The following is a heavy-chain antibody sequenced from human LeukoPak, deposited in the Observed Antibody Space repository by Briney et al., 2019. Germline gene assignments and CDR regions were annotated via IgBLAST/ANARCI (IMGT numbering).Heavy chain of an antibody. V-gene: IGHV1-46*01. CDR2: INPSGGST. CDR3: ARDNSVEDTAWWFDP. D-gene: IGHD4-23*01. Sequence: ASVKVSCKASGYTFTSYCMHWVRQAPGQGLEWMGIINPSGGSTSYAQKFQGRVTMTRDMSTSTDYMELSSLRSEDTAVYYCARDNSVEDTAWWFDPWGQGNLVTVSS. J-gene: IGHJ5*02. CDR1: GYTFTSYC.